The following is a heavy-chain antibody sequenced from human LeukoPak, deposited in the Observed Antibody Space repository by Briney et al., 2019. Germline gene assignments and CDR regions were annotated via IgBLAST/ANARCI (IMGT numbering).Heavy chain of an antibody. CDR3: AEDNYDSSGYYLYYFDY. Sequence: PGGSLRLSCAASGFTFSNYAMSWVRQAPGKGLEWVSAISGSGGSTYYADSVKGRFTISRDNSKNTLYLQMNSLRAEDTAVYYCAEDNYDSSGYYLYYFDYWGQGTLVTVSS. CDR2: ISGSGGST. J-gene: IGHJ4*02. D-gene: IGHD3-22*01. CDR1: GFTFSNYA. V-gene: IGHV3-23*01.